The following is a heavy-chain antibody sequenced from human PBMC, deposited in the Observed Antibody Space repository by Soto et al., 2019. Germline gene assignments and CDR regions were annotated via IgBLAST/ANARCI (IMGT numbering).Heavy chain of an antibody. Sequence: QVQLVQSGAEVKNPGSSVKISCKASGGTFNNFAFSWVRQAPGHGLEWMGGIIPLFGTPKYAQRSQGRFTITADDSTGTIYVELIGLRSDDTVIYYCARRRDTIPQHLTPFEYWGQGTLVTVSS. D-gene: IGHD5-18*01. CDR2: IIPLFGTP. V-gene: IGHV1-69*01. CDR1: GGTFNNFA. CDR3: ARRRDTIPQHLTPFEY. J-gene: IGHJ4*02.